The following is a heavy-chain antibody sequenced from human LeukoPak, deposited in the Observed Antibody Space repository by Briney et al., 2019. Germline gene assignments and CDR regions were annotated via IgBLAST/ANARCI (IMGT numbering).Heavy chain of an antibody. D-gene: IGHD5-18*01. J-gene: IGHJ4*02. V-gene: IGHV3-74*03. CDR2: INTDGTTT. CDR3: ARDPWGYRAGVMDL. Sequence: PGGSLRLSCAASGFTFSSYWMHWVRQAPGEGLMWVSRINTDGTTTTYADSVEGRFSISRDNAKNTVYLHMNSLRAEDTAVYYCARDPWGYRAGVMDLWGQGTLLTVSS. CDR1: GFTFSSYW.